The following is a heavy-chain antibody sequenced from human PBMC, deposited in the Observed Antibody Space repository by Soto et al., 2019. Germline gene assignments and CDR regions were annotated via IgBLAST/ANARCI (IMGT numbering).Heavy chain of an antibody. Sequence: PSETLSLTCTVSGGSISSGDFYWSWIRQPPGKGLELIGNIYYSGSTYYNPSLRSRAIMSVDTSQNQFSLKLSSLTAADTAVYFCARPDDFSDCFDHWGQGALVTVSS. D-gene: IGHD4-17*01. V-gene: IGHV4-30-4*01. CDR2: IYYSGST. CDR1: GGSISSGDFY. J-gene: IGHJ4*02. CDR3: ARPDDFSDCFDH.